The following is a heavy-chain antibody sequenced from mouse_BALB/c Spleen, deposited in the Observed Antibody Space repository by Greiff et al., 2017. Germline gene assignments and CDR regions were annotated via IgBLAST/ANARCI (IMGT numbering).Heavy chain of an antibody. V-gene: IGHV1-54*01. J-gene: IGHJ2*01. CDR1: GYAFTNYL. D-gene: IGHD1-1*01. Sequence: VHLVESGAELVRPGTSVKVSCKASGYAFTNYLIEWVKQRPGQGLEWIGVINPGSGGTNYNEKFKGKATLTADKSSSTAYMQLSSLTSDDSAVYFCARSYYGYYFDYWGQGTTLTVSS. CDR3: ARSYYGYYFDY. CDR2: INPGSGGT.